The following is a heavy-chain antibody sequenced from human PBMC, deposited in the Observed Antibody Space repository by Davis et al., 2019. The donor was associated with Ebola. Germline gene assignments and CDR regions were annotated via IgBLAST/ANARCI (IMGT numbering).Heavy chain of an antibody. Sequence: SVPVSRLASRNILTNHYIQWVRQAPRQGREWMGLINLSRGRTSYAQKFQGRVTMTRDTSTSTVNMELSSLTSEDTALYFCARESAEDALDIWGQGTLVTVSS. CDR2: INLSRGRT. CDR3: ARESAEDALDI. J-gene: IGHJ3*02. CDR1: RNILTNHY. V-gene: IGHV1-46*01.